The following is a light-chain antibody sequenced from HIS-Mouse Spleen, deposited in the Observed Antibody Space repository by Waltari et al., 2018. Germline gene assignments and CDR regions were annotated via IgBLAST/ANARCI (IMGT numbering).Light chain of an antibody. CDR3: CSYAGSSTWV. CDR2: EGS. CDR1: SSDVGSHNL. V-gene: IGLV2-23*01. Sequence: QSALTQPASVSGSPGQSITISCTGTSSDVGSHNLVFWYQHHPGKSPKLMIYEGSKRPSGVSNRFSGSKSGNTASLTISGLQAEDEADYYCCSYAGSSTWVFGGGTKLTVL. J-gene: IGLJ3*02.